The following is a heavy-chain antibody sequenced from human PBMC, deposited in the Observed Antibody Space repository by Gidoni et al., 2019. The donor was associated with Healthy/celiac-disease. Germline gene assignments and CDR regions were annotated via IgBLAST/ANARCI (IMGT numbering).Heavy chain of an antibody. CDR1: GFTFSSYA. D-gene: IGHD2-2*02. V-gene: IGHV3-23*01. CDR2: ISGSGGST. CDR3: AKAGGCSSTSCYKYYYYGMDV. J-gene: IGHJ6*02. Sequence: EVQLLESGGGLVQPGGSLRLSCAASGFTFSSYAMSWVRQAPGKGLEWVSAISGSGGSTYYADSVKGRFTISRDNSKNTLYLQMNSLRAEDTAVYYCAKAGGCSSTSCYKYYYYGMDVWGQGTTVTVSS.